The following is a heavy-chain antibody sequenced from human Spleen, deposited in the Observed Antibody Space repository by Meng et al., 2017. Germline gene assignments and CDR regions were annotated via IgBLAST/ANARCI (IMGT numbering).Heavy chain of an antibody. Sequence: GESLKISCEGSGFTFSNAYMTWVRQVPGKRLEWVGRIRSKANSYATAYAASVKGRFTISRDDSKNTAYLQMNSLKTEDTAVYYCTSPRDYYDSGAFDIWGQGTMVTVSS. J-gene: IGHJ3*02. CDR1: GFTFSNAY. CDR2: IRSKANSYAT. V-gene: IGHV3-73*01. D-gene: IGHD3-22*01. CDR3: TSPRDYYDSGAFDI.